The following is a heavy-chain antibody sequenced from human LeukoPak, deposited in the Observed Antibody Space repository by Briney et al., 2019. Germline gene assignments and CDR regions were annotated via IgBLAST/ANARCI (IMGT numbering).Heavy chain of an antibody. D-gene: IGHD4-17*01. J-gene: IGHJ4*02. CDR1: GFTFNSHA. V-gene: IGHV3-23*01. Sequence: GGSLRLSCEASGFTFNSHAMSWVRQSPGKGLEWVSAISDSGARTYYADSVRGRFTISRDNFKNILYLHLNSPRAEDTAVYYCAKENFGANYFDYWGQGSLVTVSA. CDR2: ISDSGART. CDR3: AKENFGANYFDY.